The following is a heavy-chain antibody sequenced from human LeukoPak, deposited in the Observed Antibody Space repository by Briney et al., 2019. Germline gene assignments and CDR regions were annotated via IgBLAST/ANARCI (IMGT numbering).Heavy chain of an antibody. CDR3: ARGRRRIQLWYRKDYYYYYMDV. Sequence: GGSLRLSCAASGFTFSNYWMSWVRQAPGKGLEWVANIEQHGREKYYVDSMKGRFTISRDNAKNSVYLQMNSLRAEDTAVYYCARGRRRIQLWYRKDYYYYYMDVWGKGTTVTVSS. D-gene: IGHD5-18*01. CDR2: IEQHGREK. V-gene: IGHV3-7*01. J-gene: IGHJ6*03. CDR1: GFTFSNYW.